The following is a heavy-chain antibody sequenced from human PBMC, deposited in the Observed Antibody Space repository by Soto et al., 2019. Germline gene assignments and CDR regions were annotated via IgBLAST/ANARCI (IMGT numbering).Heavy chain of an antibody. Sequence: QVQLVESGGGVVQPGRSLRLSCAASGFTFSSYAMHWVRQAPGKWLEWVAVISYDGSNKYYADFVQGRFTISRDNSKKSMYLQMNSLRAEDTAVYYCAAPPGVCRGGSCYRDNWFDPLGQGTLVTVSS. J-gene: IGHJ5*02. D-gene: IGHD2-15*01. V-gene: IGHV3-30-3*01. CDR2: ISYDGSNK. CDR1: GFTFSSYA. CDR3: AAPPGVCRGGSCYRDNWFDP.